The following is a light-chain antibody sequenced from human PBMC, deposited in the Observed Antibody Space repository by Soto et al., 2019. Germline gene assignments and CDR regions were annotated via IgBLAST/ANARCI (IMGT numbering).Light chain of an antibody. CDR3: GAWDSKLSVFV. CDR1: SSNIGNNY. CDR2: ENN. V-gene: IGLV1-51*02. Sequence: QSVLTQPPSVAAAPRQKVTISCSGSSSNIGNNYGSWYQQLPGTAPKLLIYENNKRPSGIPDRLSGSKSGTSATLGITGLQTGDEADYYCGAWDSKLSVFVFGTGPKLTV. J-gene: IGLJ1*01.